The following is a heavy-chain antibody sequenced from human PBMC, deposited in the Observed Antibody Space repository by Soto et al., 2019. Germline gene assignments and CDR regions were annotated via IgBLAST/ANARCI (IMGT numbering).Heavy chain of an antibody. V-gene: IGHV3-33*01. CDR2: IWYDGSNK. D-gene: IGHD2-15*01. Sequence: QVQLVESGGGVVQPGRSLRLSCAASGFTFSSYGMHWVRQAPGKGLEWVAVIWYDGSNKYYADSVKGRFTISRDNSKNTLYLQMNSLRAEDTAVYYCARDKEVVVAATPGYYYGMDVW. J-gene: IGHJ6*01. CDR3: ARDKEVVVAATPGYYYGMDV. CDR1: GFTFSSYG.